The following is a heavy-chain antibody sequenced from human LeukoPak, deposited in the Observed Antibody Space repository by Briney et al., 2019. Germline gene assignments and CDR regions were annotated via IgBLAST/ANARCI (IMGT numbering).Heavy chain of an antibody. CDR1: GFTFSSYW. CDR2: INSDGSTT. CDR3: TRSRFSSSSGNDY. D-gene: IGHD6-6*01. Sequence: GGSLRLSCAASGFTFSSYWMHWVRRAPAKGLEWVSRINSDGSTTSYADSVKGRITISRDNAKNTLYLQINSLRGEDTAVYYCTRSRFSSSSGNDYWGQGTLVTVSS. V-gene: IGHV3-74*01. J-gene: IGHJ4*02.